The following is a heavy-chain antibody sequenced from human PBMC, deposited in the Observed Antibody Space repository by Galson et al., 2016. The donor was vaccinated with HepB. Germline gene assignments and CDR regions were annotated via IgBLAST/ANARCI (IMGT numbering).Heavy chain of an antibody. V-gene: IGHV3-21*01. D-gene: IGHD3-16*02. CDR3: ARNLNVNTFGGVIVTDAFDI. CDR2: ISSRSKHK. CDR1: GFSFNTYT. Sequence: SLRLSCAASGFSFNTYTMNWVRQAPGKGLEWVSSISSRSKHKYYADSLKGRFTISRDNTKNSLFRLMNSLRAEDTAIYYCARNLNVNTFGGVIVTDAFDIWGQGTMVTVSS. J-gene: IGHJ3*02.